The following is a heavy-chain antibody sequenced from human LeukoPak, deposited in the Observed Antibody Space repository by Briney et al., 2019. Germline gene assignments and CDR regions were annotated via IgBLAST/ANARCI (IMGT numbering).Heavy chain of an antibody. CDR2: MNPNSSNT. D-gene: IGHD6-13*01. Sequence: GASVTVSCKGSGYTFTNYDIIWVRPASGQGLEWMGWMNPNSSNTGSEQKFQGRVTMTSNTSISTAYMELSRLRSEDTAVYYCAKGLRREKQLLRAFDYWGQGTLVTVSS. V-gene: IGHV1-8*01. CDR1: GYTFTNYD. J-gene: IGHJ4*02. CDR3: AKGLRREKQLLRAFDY.